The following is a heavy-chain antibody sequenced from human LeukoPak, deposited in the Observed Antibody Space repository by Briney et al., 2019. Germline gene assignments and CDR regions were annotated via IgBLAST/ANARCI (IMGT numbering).Heavy chain of an antibody. V-gene: IGHV4-59*01. CDR2: IYYSGST. CDR3: AREDIMITFGGVNDYYMDV. CDR1: GGSISSYY. D-gene: IGHD3-16*01. Sequence: PSETLSLTCTVSGGSISSYYWSWIRQPPGKGLEWIGYIYYSGSTNYNPSLKSRVTISVDTSKNQFSLKLSSVTAADTAVYYCAREDIMITFGGVNDYYMDVWGKGTTVTVSS. J-gene: IGHJ6*03.